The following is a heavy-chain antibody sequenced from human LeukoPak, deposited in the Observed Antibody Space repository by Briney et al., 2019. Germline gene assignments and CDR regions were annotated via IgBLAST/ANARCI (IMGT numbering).Heavy chain of an antibody. D-gene: IGHD3-10*01. V-gene: IGHV3-7*01. J-gene: IGHJ4*02. CDR2: VKQDGSGE. CDR3: ARAGPTMVRGVGYDY. Sequence: PGGSLRLSCAASGFNLTDYWMSWVRQAPGKGLEWVANVKQDGSGEYYVDSVKGRFTISRDNAKNSVYLQMNSLRAEDTAVYYCARAGPTMVRGVGYDYWGQGTLVAVSS. CDR1: GFNLTDYW.